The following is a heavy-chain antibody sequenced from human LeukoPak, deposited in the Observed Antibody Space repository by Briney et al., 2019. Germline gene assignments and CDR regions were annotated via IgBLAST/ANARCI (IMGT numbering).Heavy chain of an antibody. D-gene: IGHD3-10*01. CDR1: GGSISSGSYY. CDR2: IYTSGST. V-gene: IGHV4-61*02. J-gene: IGHJ4*02. Sequence: PSETLSLTCTVSGGSISSGSYYWSWIRQPAGKGLEWIGRIYTSGSTNYNPSLKSRVTISVDTSKNQFSLKLSSVTAADTAVYYCAREGVITIVRGVNFGYWGQGTLVSVSS. CDR3: AREGVITIVRGVNFGY.